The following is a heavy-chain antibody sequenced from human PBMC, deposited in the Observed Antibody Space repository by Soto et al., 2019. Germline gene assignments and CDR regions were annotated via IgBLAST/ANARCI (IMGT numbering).Heavy chain of an antibody. CDR3: ARGVTMVREVIHPPYFAY. CDR1: GGSISSGGYY. CDR2: IYYSGST. Sequence: SETLSLTCTVSGGSISSGGYYWSWIRQHPGKGLEWIGYIYYSGSTYYNPSLKSRLTISVDTSKNQFSLKLSSVTAADTAVYYCARGVTMVREVIHPPYFAYWGQGTLVTVSS. D-gene: IGHD3-10*01. J-gene: IGHJ4*02. V-gene: IGHV4-31*03.